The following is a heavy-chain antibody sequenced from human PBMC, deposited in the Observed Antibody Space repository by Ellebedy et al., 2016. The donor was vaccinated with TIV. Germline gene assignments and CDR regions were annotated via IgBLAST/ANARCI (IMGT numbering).Heavy chain of an antibody. Sequence: PGGSLRLSCAVSGFRLTDYGMHWIRQPPGKGLEWIGNIYYSWNTDYNPSLKSRVTISVDTSKNQFSLKLRSVTAADTAVYYCARNPPTYNGVDSWGQGTLVTVSS. CDR2: IYYSWNT. CDR3: ARNPPTYNGVDS. J-gene: IGHJ5*01. V-gene: IGHV4-38-2*01. CDR1: GFRLTDYG.